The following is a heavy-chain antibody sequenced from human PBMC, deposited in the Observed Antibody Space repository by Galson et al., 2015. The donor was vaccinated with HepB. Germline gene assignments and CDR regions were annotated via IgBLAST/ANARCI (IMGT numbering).Heavy chain of an antibody. J-gene: IGHJ4*02. V-gene: IGHV3-7*03. CDR1: GLTFTAYW. CDR2: IKQDGSET. Sequence: SLRLSCAASGLTFTAYWMNWVRRAPGKGLEWVANIKQDGSETHYVQSVKGRFTISRDNAKNSVFLEMNSLRAEDTAVYYCARGNYGGDWGQGTLVTVSS. D-gene: IGHD4-23*01. CDR3: ARGNYGGD.